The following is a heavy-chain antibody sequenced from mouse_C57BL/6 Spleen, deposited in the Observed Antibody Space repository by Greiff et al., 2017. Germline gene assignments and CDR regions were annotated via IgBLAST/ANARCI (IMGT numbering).Heavy chain of an antibody. D-gene: IGHD1-1*01. CDR3: ARGVEDDMDY. J-gene: IGHJ4*01. V-gene: IGHV1-66*01. CDR2: IYPGSGNT. CDR1: GYSFTSYY. Sequence: QVQLQQSGPELVKPGASVKISCKASGYSFTSYYIHWVKQRPGQGLEWIGWIYPGSGNTKYNEKFKGKATLTADTSSSTAYMQLSSLTSEDSAVYYCARGVEDDMDYWGQGTSVTVSS.